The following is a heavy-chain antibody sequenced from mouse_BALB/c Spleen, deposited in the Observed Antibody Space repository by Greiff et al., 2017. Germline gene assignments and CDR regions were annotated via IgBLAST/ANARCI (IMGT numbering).Heavy chain of an antibody. V-gene: IGHV5-6-3*01. CDR1: GFTFSSYG. J-gene: IGHJ4*01. Sequence: EVQLVESGGGLVQPGGSLKLSCAASGFTFSSYGMSWVRQTPDKKLELVATINSNGGSTYYPDSVKGRFTTPKDNAKNTLYLQMSSLKSEDTAMYYCARDERDAAPMDYWGQGTSVTVSS. CDR3: ARDERDAAPMDY. CDR2: INSNGGST.